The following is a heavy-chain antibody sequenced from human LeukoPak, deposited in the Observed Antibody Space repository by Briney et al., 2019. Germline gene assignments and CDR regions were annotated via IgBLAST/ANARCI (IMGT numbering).Heavy chain of an antibody. J-gene: IGHJ2*01. Sequence: SETLSLTCTVSGGSISSPYWSWIRQPPGKGLEWIAYIFYSGSTNYNPSLKNRVTISADTSKNQFSLKLSSVTAADTAVYYCARVGYSSGWSHFDLWGRGTLVTVSS. V-gene: IGHV4-59*11. CDR1: GGSISSPY. CDR2: IFYSGST. D-gene: IGHD6-19*01. CDR3: ARVGYSSGWSHFDL.